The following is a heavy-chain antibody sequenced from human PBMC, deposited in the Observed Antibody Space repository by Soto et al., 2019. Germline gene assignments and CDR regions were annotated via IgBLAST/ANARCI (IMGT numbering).Heavy chain of an antibody. CDR2: ISLYSDGT. CDR1: GYTFSNYG. V-gene: IGHV1-18*01. J-gene: IGHJ5*02. D-gene: IGHD2-2*01. Sequence: ASVKVSCKTSGYTFSNYGITWVRQAPGQPLEWLGWISLYSDGTNYAQKFEGRVSMTTDTSTTTAYMELRSLRSDDTAVYYCARVVPGAEAWFGPWGQGTLVTVSS. CDR3: ARVVPGAEAWFGP.